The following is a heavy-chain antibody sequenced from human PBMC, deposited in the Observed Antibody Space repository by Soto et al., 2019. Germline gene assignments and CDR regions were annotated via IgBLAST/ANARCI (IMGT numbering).Heavy chain of an antibody. CDR1: GFTFSSYA. V-gene: IGHV3-23*01. Sequence: GGSLRLSCAAAGFTFSSYARSWVRQATGKGLEWVSAISGSGGSTYYADSVKGRFTISRDNSKNTLYLQMNSLRAEDTAVYYCAKDPYSSGWPYFDYWGQGTLVTVSS. CDR2: ISGSGGST. J-gene: IGHJ4*02. CDR3: AKDPYSSGWPYFDY. D-gene: IGHD6-19*01.